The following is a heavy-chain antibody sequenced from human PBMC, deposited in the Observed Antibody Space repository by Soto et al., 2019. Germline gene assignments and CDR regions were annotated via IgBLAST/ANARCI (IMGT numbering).Heavy chain of an antibody. CDR1: GYSFTIYW. D-gene: IGHD3-3*01. V-gene: IGHV5-10-1*01. J-gene: IGHJ6*02. CDR2: IDPSDSYT. Sequence: GESLKISCNGSGYSFTIYWISWVRQMPGKGLEWMGRIDPSDSYTNYSPSFQGHVTISADKSISTAYLQWSSLKASDTAMYYCARHRDFWRGYYYGMDVWGQGTTVTVSS. CDR3: ARHRDFWRGYYYGMDV.